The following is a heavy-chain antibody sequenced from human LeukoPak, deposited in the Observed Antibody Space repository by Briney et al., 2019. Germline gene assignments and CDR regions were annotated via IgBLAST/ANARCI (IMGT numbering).Heavy chain of an antibody. J-gene: IGHJ5*02. CDR3: ARDSGTTGEVKFDP. Sequence: SETLSLTCAVYGGSFSDYNWAWIRQPPGKGLEWIGEINHSRSTNYNPSLKSRVTISGDTSKNQFPLKLSSVTAADTAVYFCARDSGTTGEVKFDPWGQGTLVTVSS. D-gene: IGHD3-10*01. V-gene: IGHV4-34*01. CDR2: INHSRST. CDR1: GGSFSDYN.